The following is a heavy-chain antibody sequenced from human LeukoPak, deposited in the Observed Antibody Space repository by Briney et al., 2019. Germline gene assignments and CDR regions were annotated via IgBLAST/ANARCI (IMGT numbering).Heavy chain of an antibody. CDR2: INGNGDYT. D-gene: IGHD1-26*01. CDR1: GYTFGTYA. V-gene: IGHV3-23*01. J-gene: IGHJ4*02. Sequence: GGSLRLSCAASGYTFGTYAMGWVRQAPGKGLGWLSGINGNGDYTYYADSVKGQFTISRDNSRNTLYLQMNSLRAGDTALYFCARESLGASRFDSWGQGTLVTVSS. CDR3: ARESLGASRFDS.